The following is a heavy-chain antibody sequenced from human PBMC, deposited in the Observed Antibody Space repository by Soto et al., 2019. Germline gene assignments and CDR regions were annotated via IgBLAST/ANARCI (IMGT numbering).Heavy chain of an antibody. D-gene: IGHD3-16*01. CDR2: IYPGDSDT. CDR3: AGWGRRGWFDP. J-gene: IGHJ5*02. CDR1: GYSFTSYL. V-gene: IGHV5-51*01. Sequence: XESLNRSYKCSGYSFTSYLIGLVLQVPGKGLEWMGIIYPGDSDTRYSPSFQGQVTISADKSISTAYLQWSSLKASDTAMYYCAGWGRRGWFDPWGQGTLVTVSS.